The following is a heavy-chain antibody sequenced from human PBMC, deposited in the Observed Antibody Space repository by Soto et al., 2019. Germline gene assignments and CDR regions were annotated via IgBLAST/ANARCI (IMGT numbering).Heavy chain of an antibody. Sequence: PGGSLRLSYEASGFTFSDYYMSWIRQAPGKGLEWVPYFSSSSSYTNYADSVKGRFTISRDNAKNSLYLQMNSLRAEDTAVYYCARGYSSSWYQTDFDYWGQGT. CDR2: FSSSSSYT. CDR1: GFTFSDYY. D-gene: IGHD6-13*01. J-gene: IGHJ4*02. V-gene: IGHV3-11*05. CDR3: ARGYSSSWYQTDFDY.